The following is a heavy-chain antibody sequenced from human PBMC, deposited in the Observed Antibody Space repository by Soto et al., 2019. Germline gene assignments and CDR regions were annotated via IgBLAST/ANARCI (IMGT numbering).Heavy chain of an antibody. V-gene: IGHV1-69*02. CDR2: IIPILGIA. D-gene: IGHD3-9*01. Sequence: QVQLVQSGAEVKKPGSSVKVSCKASGGTFSSYTISWVRQAPGQGLEWMGRIIPILGIANYAQKFQGRVTITADKSTSTAYMELSSLRSEDTAVYYCARVEDDILTGYYPYWGQGTLVTVSS. CDR3: ARVEDDILTGYYPY. J-gene: IGHJ4*02. CDR1: GGTFSSYT.